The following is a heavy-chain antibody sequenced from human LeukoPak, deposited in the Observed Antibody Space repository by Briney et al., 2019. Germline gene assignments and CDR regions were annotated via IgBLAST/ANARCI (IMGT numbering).Heavy chain of an antibody. Sequence: GGSLRLSCAASGFTFSSYAMSWVRQAPGKGLEWGSAISGSGGSTYYADSVKGRFTISRDNSKNTLYLQMNSLRAEDTAVYYCARRQRGDLDYWGQGTLVTVSS. J-gene: IGHJ4*02. V-gene: IGHV3-23*01. D-gene: IGHD2-21*02. CDR3: ARRQRGDLDY. CDR1: GFTFSSYA. CDR2: ISGSGGST.